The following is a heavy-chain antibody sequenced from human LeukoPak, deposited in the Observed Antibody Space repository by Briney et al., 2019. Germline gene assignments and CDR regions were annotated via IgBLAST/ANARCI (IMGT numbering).Heavy chain of an antibody. CDR1: GFTFSSYW. Sequence: QPGGSLRLSCAASGFTFSSYWMSWVRQAPGKGLEWVANIKQDGSEKYYVDSVKGRFTISRDNAKNSLYLQMNSLRAEDTAVYYCARVKRQLVDNYYYYYMDVWGKGTTVTVSS. CDR3: ARVKRQLVDNYYYYYMDV. J-gene: IGHJ6*03. V-gene: IGHV3-7*03. CDR2: IKQDGSEK. D-gene: IGHD6-6*01.